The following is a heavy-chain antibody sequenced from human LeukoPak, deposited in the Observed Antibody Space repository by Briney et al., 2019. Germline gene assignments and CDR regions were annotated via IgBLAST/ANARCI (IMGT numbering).Heavy chain of an antibody. CDR2: ISSSSSYI. D-gene: IGHD3-9*01. V-gene: IGHV3-21*01. CDR3: ARAFHDISTGLAYYFDY. Sequence: GGSLRLSCAASGFTFSSYSMNWVRQAPGKGLEWVSSISSSSSYINYADSVKGRFTISRDNAKNSLYLQMNSLRAEDTAVYYCARAFHDISTGLAYYFDYWGQGTLVTVSS. J-gene: IGHJ4*02. CDR1: GFTFSSYS.